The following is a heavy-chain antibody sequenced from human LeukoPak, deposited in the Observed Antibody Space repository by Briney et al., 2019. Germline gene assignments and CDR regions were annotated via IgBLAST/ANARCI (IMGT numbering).Heavy chain of an antibody. CDR1: GGPISRSNSY. Sequence: SETLSLTCTVSGGPISRSNSYWGWIRQPPGKGLEWIATIYYDESTYYNLSLKSRVTISVDTSKNQFSLKLTSVTAADTAVYYCGRATLLKDHYYDFDYWGQGTLVTVSS. V-gene: IGHV4-39*07. J-gene: IGHJ4*02. CDR3: GRATLLKDHYYDFDY. CDR2: IYYDEST. D-gene: IGHD3-10*01.